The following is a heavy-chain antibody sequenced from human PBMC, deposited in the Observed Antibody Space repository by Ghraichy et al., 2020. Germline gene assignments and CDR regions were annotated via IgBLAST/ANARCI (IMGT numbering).Heavy chain of an antibody. CDR3: AKSNTFYDLSTGIYRGGFDS. J-gene: IGHJ4*02. CDR1: GGATITDSYF. V-gene: IGHV4-39*01. Sequence: SQTLSLTCLVSGGATITDSYFWGWIRQSPGKGLEWIANIYSSGSHAYNPSLQSRISVSIDRAKNQFALNLSSVTAADTAVYYCAKSNTFYDLSTGIYRGGFDSWGRGTLVTVSS. CDR2: IYSSGSH. D-gene: IGHD3-9*01.